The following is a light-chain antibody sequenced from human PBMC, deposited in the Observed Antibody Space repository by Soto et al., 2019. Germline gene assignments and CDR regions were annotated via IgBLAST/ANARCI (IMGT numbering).Light chain of an antibody. J-gene: IGKJ2*01. CDR3: QQTYNAPHT. V-gene: IGKV1-39*01. Sequence: DIQMTQSPLSLSASVGDRVSITCRASQSVNTNLHWFQQKPGKAPKLLIYATSNLHSGIPSRFSGSGSGTDFTLTISSLQPEDFESYYCQQTYNAPHTFGQGTRVEIK. CDR1: QSVNTN. CDR2: ATS.